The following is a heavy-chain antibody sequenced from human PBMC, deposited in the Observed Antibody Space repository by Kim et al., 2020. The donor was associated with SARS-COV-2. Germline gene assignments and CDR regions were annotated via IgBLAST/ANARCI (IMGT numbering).Heavy chain of an antibody. Sequence: ASVKVSCKASGYTFTGYYMHWVRQAPGQGLEWMGRINPNSGGTNYAQKFQGRVTMTRDTSISTAYMELSRLRSDDTAVYYCARPRQQAARYYYYYGMDVWGQGTTVTVSS. CDR3: ARPRQQAARYYYYYGMDV. CDR2: INPNSGGT. CDR1: GYTFTGYY. V-gene: IGHV1-2*06. D-gene: IGHD6-6*01. J-gene: IGHJ6*02.